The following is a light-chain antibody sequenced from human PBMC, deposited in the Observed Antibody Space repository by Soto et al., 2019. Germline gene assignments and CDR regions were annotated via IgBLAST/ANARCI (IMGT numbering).Light chain of an antibody. Sequence: QSALTQPRSVSGSPGQSVTISCTGTRSDVGDYKYVSWYQQHPGKVPKVMIYDVSKRPSGVPDRFSGSKSGNTASLTISGLQAEDEAYYYCCSYAGSYTLIFGGGTKLTVL. J-gene: IGLJ2*01. CDR2: DVS. CDR1: RSDVGDYKY. CDR3: CSYAGSYTLI. V-gene: IGLV2-11*01.